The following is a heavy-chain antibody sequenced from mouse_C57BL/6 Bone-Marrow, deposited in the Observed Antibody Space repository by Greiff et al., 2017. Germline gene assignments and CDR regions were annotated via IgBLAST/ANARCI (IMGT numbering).Heavy chain of an antibody. D-gene: IGHD1-1*01. Sequence: EVKLQQSGPELVKPGASVKISCKASGYTFTDYYMNWVKQPHGKILEWIGDINPNNGGTSYNQKLKGTATLTVDKSSSTAYMELRSLTSEDSAVYYCAREYYGSSWYCYYWGQGTILTVSS. J-gene: IGHJ2*01. CDR2: INPNNGGT. CDR3: AREYYGSSWYCYY. V-gene: IGHV1-26*01. CDR1: GYTFTDYY.